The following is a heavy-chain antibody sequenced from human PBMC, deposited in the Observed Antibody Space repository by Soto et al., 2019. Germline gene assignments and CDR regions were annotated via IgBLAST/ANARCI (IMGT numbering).Heavy chain of an antibody. D-gene: IGHD7-27*01. CDR2: IYWDDDK. J-gene: IGHJ4*02. CDR3: AYRPSLDWGHFDS. CDR1: GFSLSTTGVG. V-gene: IGHV2-5*02. Sequence: QITLKESGPPLVKPTQTLTLTCTFSGFSLSTTGVGVRWIRQPPGKALECLALIYWDDDKRYSPSLRNRLTITKDTSKNQVVLTMTNMLPVDTGTYYCAYRPSLDWGHFDSWGQGTLVTVSS.